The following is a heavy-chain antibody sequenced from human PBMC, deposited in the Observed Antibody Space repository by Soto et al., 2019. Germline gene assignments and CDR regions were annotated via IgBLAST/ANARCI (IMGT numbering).Heavy chain of an antibody. CDR1: GGTFSSYA. Sequence: QVQLVQSGAEVKKPGSSVKVSCKASGGTFSSYAISWVRQSPGQGLEWMGGMIPIFGTANYAQKFQGRVTITADESPSNAYMELSSLRSEDTAVYYCARKCSGGSCLDYWGQGTLVTVSS. D-gene: IGHD2-15*01. J-gene: IGHJ4*02. CDR3: ARKCSGGSCLDY. V-gene: IGHV1-69*01. CDR2: MIPIFGTA.